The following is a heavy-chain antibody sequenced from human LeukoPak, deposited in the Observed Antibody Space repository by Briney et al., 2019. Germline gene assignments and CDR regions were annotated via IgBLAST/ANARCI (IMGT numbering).Heavy chain of an antibody. CDR1: GGTFSGYA. CDR2: IIPIFGTA. J-gene: IGHJ5*02. CDR3: ARLSSIAARPATNWFDP. Sequence: ASVKVSCKASGGTFSGYAISWVRQAPGQGLEWMGGIIPIFGTANYAQKFQGRVTITADESTSTAYMELSSLRSEDTAVYYCARLSSIAARPATNWFDPWGQGTLVTVSS. D-gene: IGHD6-6*01. V-gene: IGHV1-69*13.